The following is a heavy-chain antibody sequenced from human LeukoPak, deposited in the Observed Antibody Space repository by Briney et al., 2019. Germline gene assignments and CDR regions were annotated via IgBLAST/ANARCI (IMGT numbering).Heavy chain of an antibody. Sequence: PGGSLRLSCAASGFTFSSYAMSWVRQAPGKGLEWVSATSGSGGSTYYADSVKGRFTISRDNSKNTLYLQMNSLRAEDMAVYYCAKDRRYSSGPSHFDYWGQGTLVTVSS. J-gene: IGHJ4*02. CDR3: AKDRRYSSGPSHFDY. V-gene: IGHV3-23*01. CDR2: TSGSGGST. D-gene: IGHD6-19*01. CDR1: GFTFSSYA.